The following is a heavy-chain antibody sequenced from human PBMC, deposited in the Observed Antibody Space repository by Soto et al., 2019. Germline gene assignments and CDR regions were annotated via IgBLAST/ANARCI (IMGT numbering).Heavy chain of an antibody. CDR2: ISSSSSYI. Sequence: LRLSCAASGFTFSSYSMNWVRQSPGKGLEWVSPISSSSSYIYYADSVKGRFTISRDNAKNSLYLQMNSLRAEDTAVYYCARDRLVVVPAAIRENWFDPWGQGTLVTVSS. CDR3: ARDRLVVVPAAIRENWFDP. J-gene: IGHJ5*02. CDR1: GFTFSSYS. D-gene: IGHD2-2*02. V-gene: IGHV3-21*01.